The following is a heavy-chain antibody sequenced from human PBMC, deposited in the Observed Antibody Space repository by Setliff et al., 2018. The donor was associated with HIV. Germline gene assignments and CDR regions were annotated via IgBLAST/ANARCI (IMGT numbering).Heavy chain of an antibody. J-gene: IGHJ5*02. D-gene: IGHD3-3*01. V-gene: IGHV4-59*08. CDR3: VRNYEWALGT. CDR2: IYYSGST. CDR1: RGSINSHY. Sequence: SETLSLTCTVSRGSINSHYWSWIRQPPGKGLEWIGYIYYSGSTNYNPSLKSRVTMSVDTSKNQFSLRLTSVTAADTAVYYCVRNYEWALGTWGQGLLVTVPS.